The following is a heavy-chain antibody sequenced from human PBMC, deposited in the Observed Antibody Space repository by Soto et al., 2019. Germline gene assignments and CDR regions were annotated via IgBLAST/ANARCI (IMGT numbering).Heavy chain of an antibody. CDR1: GYAFTTYG. CDR2: ISAHNGNT. D-gene: IGHD1-1*01. V-gene: IGHV1-18*01. Sequence: QVHLVQSGAEVKKPGASVKVSCQGSGYAFTTYGITWVRQAPGQGLEWMGWISAHNGNTNSAQKLQVRVTVTRDTSTSTAYMELRSLRYDDTAVYYCARGRYGDYWGQGALVTVSS. CDR3: ARGRYGDY. J-gene: IGHJ4*02.